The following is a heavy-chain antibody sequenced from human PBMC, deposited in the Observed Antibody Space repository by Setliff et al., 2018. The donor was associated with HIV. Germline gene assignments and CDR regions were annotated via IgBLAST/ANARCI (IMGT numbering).Heavy chain of an antibody. D-gene: IGHD4-17*01. CDR2: ISTYNGNI. V-gene: IGHV1-18*01. Sequence: GASVKVSCKASGYIFTSYGISWVRQAPGQGLEWMGWISTYNGNINYAQKFQGRVTMTTDTSTSTAYMELRSLRSDDTAVYYCARGATTVISLGDYYYYMDVWGKGTLVTVSS. CDR1: GYIFTSYG. CDR3: ARGATTVISLGDYYYYMDV. J-gene: IGHJ6*03.